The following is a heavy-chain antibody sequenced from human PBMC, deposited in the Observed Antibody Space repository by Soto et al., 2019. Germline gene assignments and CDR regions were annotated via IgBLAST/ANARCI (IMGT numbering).Heavy chain of an antibody. CDR2: IYYSGST. D-gene: IGHD1-26*01. V-gene: IGHV4-59*01. Sequence: QVQLQESGPGLVKPSETLSLTCTVSGGSISSYYWSWIRQPPGKGLEWIGYIYYSGSTNYNPSLKSRVTISVDTSKNQFSLKLSSVTAADTAVYYCAGSGSYLTDAFDIWGQGTMVTVSS. J-gene: IGHJ3*02. CDR3: AGSGSYLTDAFDI. CDR1: GGSISSYY.